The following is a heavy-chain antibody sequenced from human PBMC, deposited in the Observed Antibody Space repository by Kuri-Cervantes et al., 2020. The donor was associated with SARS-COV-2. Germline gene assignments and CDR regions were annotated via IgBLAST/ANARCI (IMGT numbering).Heavy chain of an antibody. V-gene: IGHV3-74*01. CDR3: ARDPNDWAFDI. D-gene: IGHD1-1*01. CDR2: INSDGSST. CDR1: GFTFSSYW. Sequence: GESLKISCAASGFTFSSYWMHWVRQAPGKGLVWVSRINSDGSSTSYADSVKGRFTISRDNAKNTLYLQMNSLRAEDTAVNYCARDPNDWAFDIWGQGTMVTVSS. J-gene: IGHJ3*02.